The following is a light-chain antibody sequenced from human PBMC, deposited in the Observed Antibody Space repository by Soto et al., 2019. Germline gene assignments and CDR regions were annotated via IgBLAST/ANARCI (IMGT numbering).Light chain of an antibody. V-gene: IGKV2-28*01. J-gene: IGKJ2*01. CDR2: LGS. Sequence: DIVMTQSPLSLPVTPGEPASISCRSSQSLLHSNGYNYLDWYLQKPGQSPQLLIYLGSNRASGVPDRFSGSGSGTDFTLKISRVEAEDVGVYYCMQVPQTKYTCGHWTKVDIK. CDR1: QSLLHSNGYNY. CDR3: MQVPQTKYT.